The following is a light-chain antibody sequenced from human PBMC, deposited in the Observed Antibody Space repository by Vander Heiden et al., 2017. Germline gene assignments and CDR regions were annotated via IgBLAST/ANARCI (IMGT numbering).Light chain of an antibody. CDR1: SRNIGSYKF. Sequence: QSGLTQPASVSGSLGQSITISCTGTSRNIGSYKFVSWYQRHPGTAPRLIMFEVTKRPSGVSNRFSGSKSGNTASLTISGLQAEDKADDFCCSYAGSGTVVFGGGTKTTVL. V-gene: IGLV2-23*02. J-gene: IGLJ2*01. CDR3: CSYAGSGTVV. CDR2: EVT.